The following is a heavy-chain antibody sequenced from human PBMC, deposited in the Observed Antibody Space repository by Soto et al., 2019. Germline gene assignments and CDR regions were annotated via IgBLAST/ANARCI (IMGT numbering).Heavy chain of an antibody. CDR1: GYTFTGYY. J-gene: IGHJ4*02. CDR2: INPNSGGT. CDR3: ARVTGVTYYDLWSGGRVFDY. D-gene: IGHD3-3*01. V-gene: IGHV1-2*02. Sequence: ASVKVSCKASGYTFTGYYMHWVRQAPGQGXEWMGWINPNSGGTNYAQKFQGRVTMTRDTSISTAYMELSRLRSDDTAVYYCARVTGVTYYDLWSGGRVFDYWGQGTLVTVSS.